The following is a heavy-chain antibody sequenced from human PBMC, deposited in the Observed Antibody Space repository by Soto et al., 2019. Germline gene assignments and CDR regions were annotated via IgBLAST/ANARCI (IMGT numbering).Heavy chain of an antibody. CDR3: ARIGWGGDS. D-gene: IGHD7-27*01. Sequence: QVQLQESGPGRVKPSETLSLTCSVSGGSVRTGSYHWSWIRQPPGKGLEWLGFIPNNGSPDYNPSLKSRVVVSIDWSKNQFSLKVNSVTAADTAVYFCARIGWGGDSWGQGTLVTVSS. CDR1: GGSVRTGSYH. CDR2: IPNNGSP. V-gene: IGHV4-61*01. J-gene: IGHJ4*02.